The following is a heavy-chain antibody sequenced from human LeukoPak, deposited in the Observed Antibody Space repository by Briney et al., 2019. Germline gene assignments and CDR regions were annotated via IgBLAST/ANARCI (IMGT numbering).Heavy chain of an antibody. CDR1: GYTFTTSW. CDR3: AIINHPDGRVY. CDR2: IYAGNSDD. D-gene: IGHD5-24*01. Sequence: GESLKISCQGFGYTFTTSWIGWVRQLPGKGLEWMAIIYAGNSDDKYSPSFQGQVSISTDRSISTAYLQWSRLKASDTAKYYCAIINHPDGRVYWGQGTLVTVSS. V-gene: IGHV5-51*01. J-gene: IGHJ1*01.